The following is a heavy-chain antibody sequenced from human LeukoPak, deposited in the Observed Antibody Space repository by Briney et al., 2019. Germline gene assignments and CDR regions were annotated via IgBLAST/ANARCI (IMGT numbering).Heavy chain of an antibody. CDR3: AKDLAEKYAFDI. V-gene: IGHV3-30*18. D-gene: IGHD3-16*01. CDR2: ISYDGSNK. Sequence: GGSLRLSCAASGFTFSSYGMHWVRQAPGKGLEWVEVISYDGSNKYYADSVKGRFTISRDNSKNTLYLQMNSLRAEDTAVYYCAKDLAEKYAFDIWGQGTMVTVSS. J-gene: IGHJ3*02. CDR1: GFTFSSYG.